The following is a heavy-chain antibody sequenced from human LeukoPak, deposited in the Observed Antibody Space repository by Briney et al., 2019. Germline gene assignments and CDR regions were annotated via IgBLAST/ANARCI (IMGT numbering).Heavy chain of an antibody. D-gene: IGHD3-22*01. CDR3: ARDSAGYYYDSSGYFDY. CDR2: IYSGFSA. CDR1: GFIVSSHY. V-gene: IGHV3-53*05. J-gene: IGHJ4*02. Sequence: GGSLRLSCAASGFIVSSHYVTWVRQAPGKGLEWVSVIYSGFSADYADSVKGRFTISRDNSKNTLYLQMNSLRAEDTAVYYCARDSAGYYYDSSGYFDYWGQGTLVTVSS.